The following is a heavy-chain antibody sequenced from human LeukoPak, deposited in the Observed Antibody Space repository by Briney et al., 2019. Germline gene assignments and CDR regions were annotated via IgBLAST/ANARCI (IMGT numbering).Heavy chain of an antibody. Sequence: SETLSLTCTVSGYSISSGYYWGWIRQPPGKGLEWIGSIYHSGSTYYNPSLKSRVTISVDASRSHFSLKLNSVTAADTAVYYCARRMKLAAKGDAFDIWGQGTMVTVSS. CDR3: ARRMKLAAKGDAFDI. V-gene: IGHV4-38-2*02. D-gene: IGHD2-15*01. CDR2: IYHSGST. CDR1: GYSISSGYY. J-gene: IGHJ3*02.